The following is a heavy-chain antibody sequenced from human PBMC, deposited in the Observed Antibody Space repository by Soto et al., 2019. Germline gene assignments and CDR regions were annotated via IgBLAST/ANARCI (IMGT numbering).Heavy chain of an antibody. V-gene: IGHV3-33*01. Sequence: PGGSLRLSCAASGFTFSSYGMHWVRQAPGKGLEWVAVIWYDGSNKYYADSVKGRFTISRDNSKNTLYLQMNSLRAEDTAVYYCASPMWYYGSGSRDIWGQGTMVTVSS. CDR3: ASPMWYYGSGSRDI. D-gene: IGHD3-10*01. CDR2: IWYDGSNK. J-gene: IGHJ3*02. CDR1: GFTFSSYG.